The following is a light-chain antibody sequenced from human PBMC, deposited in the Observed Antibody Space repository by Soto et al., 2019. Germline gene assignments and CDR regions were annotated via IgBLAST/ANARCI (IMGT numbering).Light chain of an antibody. CDR2: EVS. CDR1: SSDVGGYNY. J-gene: IGLJ2*01. Sequence: QSALTQPPSASGSPGQSVTISCTGTSSDVGGYNYVSWYQQHPGKAPKLMIYEVSKRPSGVPDSFSGSKSGNTASLTVSGLQADDEADYYCSSYGGSNNYVVFGGGTKLTVL. CDR3: SSYGGSNNYVV. V-gene: IGLV2-8*01.